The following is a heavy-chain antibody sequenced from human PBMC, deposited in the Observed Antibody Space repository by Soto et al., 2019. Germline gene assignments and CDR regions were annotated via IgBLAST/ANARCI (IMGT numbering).Heavy chain of an antibody. V-gene: IGHV1-18*01. CDR2: ISAYNGNT. CDR3: PRGGPPFDY. Sequence: QVQLVQSGAEVKKPGASVKVSCKASGYTFTNFGISWVRQAPGQGLEWMGWISAYNGNTNYAQNFQGRVTMTTDTSARTASRRLRSLKPDDPAGYSVPRGGPPFDYWGQGTLVTVSS. J-gene: IGHJ4*02. CDR1: GYTFTNFG.